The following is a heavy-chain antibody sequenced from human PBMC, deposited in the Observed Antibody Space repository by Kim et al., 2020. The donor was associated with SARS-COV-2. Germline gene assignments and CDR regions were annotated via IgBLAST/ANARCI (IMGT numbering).Heavy chain of an antibody. J-gene: IGHJ4*02. V-gene: IGHV4-31*02. CDR2: ST. Sequence: STYSNPSLKSRVTIPVDPSKNQFSLKLSSVTAADTAVYYCARDKSGSFDYWGQGTLVTVSS. CDR3: ARDKSGSFDY.